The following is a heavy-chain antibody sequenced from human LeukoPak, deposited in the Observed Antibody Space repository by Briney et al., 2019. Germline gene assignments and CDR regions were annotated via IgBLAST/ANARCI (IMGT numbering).Heavy chain of an antibody. D-gene: IGHD3-3*01. CDR1: GFTFSSYA. Sequence: GGSLRLSCAASGFTFSSYAMSWVRQAPGKGLEWVSAISGSGGSTYYADSVKGRFTISRDNSKNTLYLQMNGLRAEDTAVYYCAKDRYYDFWSGYSKWGQGTLVTVSS. CDR3: AKDRYYDFWSGYSK. CDR2: ISGSGGST. V-gene: IGHV3-23*01. J-gene: IGHJ4*02.